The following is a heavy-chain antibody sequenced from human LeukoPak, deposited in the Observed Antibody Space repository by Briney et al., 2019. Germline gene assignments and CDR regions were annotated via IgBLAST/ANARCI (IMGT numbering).Heavy chain of an antibody. CDR1: GYSFIEFY. CDR2: IDPDSGRT. J-gene: IGHJ4*02. Sequence: GASVKVSCRASGYSFIEFYVHWLRQAPGQGPEWVGWIDPDSGRTNYVEKFQGRVTLTRDTSVDTVYMELNRLASDDTAVYYCATAHLRSSTVAYFGFWGQGTLITVSS. V-gene: IGHV1-2*02. CDR3: ATAHLRSSTVAYFGF.